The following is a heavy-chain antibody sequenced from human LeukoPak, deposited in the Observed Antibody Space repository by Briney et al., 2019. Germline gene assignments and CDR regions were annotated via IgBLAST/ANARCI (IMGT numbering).Heavy chain of an antibody. V-gene: IGHV3-66*01. J-gene: IGHJ6*02. D-gene: IGHD2-15*01. CDR3: ARDCSGGSCYSNYYYGMDV. CDR1: GFAVSSNY. CDR2: IYSGGST. Sequence: GGSLRLSCAASGFAVSSNYMSWVRQAPGKGLEWVSVIYSGGSTYYANSVKGRFTISRDNSKNTLYLQMNSLRAEDTAVYYCARDCSGGSCYSNYYYGMDVWGQGTTVTVSS.